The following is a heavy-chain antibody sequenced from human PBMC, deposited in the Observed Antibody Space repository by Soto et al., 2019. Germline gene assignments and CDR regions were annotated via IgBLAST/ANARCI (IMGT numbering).Heavy chain of an antibody. CDR1: GYTFTNYE. CDR3: ARMASSGSLNWFDP. CDR2: MNPGSGNT. D-gene: IGHD3-10*01. Sequence: GASEKVSCKASGYTFTNYEINWVRQATGQGLEWMGWMNPGSGNTGYAHKFQGRVTMTRNISISTAYMELSRLGSDDTAIYYCARMASSGSLNWFDPWGQGTLVTVSS. V-gene: IGHV1-8*01. J-gene: IGHJ5*02.